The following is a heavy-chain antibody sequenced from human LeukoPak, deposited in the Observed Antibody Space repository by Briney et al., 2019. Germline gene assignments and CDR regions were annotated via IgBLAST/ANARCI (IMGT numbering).Heavy chain of an antibody. CDR1: GFTFRSHA. Sequence: GGSLRLSCVGSGFTFRSHAMSWVRQAPEKGLEFVSGIYENGGTTYYADSVEGRFSISRDNSKNTLYLQMDSLRGEDTAVYYCAKDFRIGYSAHFDYWGQGALVTVSS. V-gene: IGHV3-23*01. CDR3: AKDFRIGYSAHFDY. J-gene: IGHJ4*02. CDR2: IYENGGTT. D-gene: IGHD2-21*01.